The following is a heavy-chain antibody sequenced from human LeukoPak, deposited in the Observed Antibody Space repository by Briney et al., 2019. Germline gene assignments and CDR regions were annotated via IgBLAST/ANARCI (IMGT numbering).Heavy chain of an antibody. V-gene: IGHV1-2*06. J-gene: IGHJ6*03. Sequence: GASVKVSCKTSGYTFSDYTINWVRQAPGQGLEWMGLINPTGGSTGYAQKFQGRVTMTRDTSISTAYMELSRLRSDDTAVYYCARDLAAAIYHYYYMDVWGKGTTVTVSS. D-gene: IGHD6-13*01. CDR2: INPTGGST. CDR3: ARDLAAAIYHYYYMDV. CDR1: GYTFSDYT.